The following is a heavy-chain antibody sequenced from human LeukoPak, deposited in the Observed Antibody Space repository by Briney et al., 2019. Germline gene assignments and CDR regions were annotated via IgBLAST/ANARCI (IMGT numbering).Heavy chain of an antibody. Sequence: SGGSLRLSCAASGFTFSSYDMHWVRQATGKGLEWVSAISGGGDNTYYPDSMNGRFTISRDNSKNTLYLQMSGLRAEDTAVYYCAKEAYGNGYAASWGQGTMVTVSS. D-gene: IGHD5-12*01. CDR2: ISGGGDNT. CDR1: GFTFSSYD. V-gene: IGHV3-23*01. J-gene: IGHJ4*02. CDR3: AKEAYGNGYAAS.